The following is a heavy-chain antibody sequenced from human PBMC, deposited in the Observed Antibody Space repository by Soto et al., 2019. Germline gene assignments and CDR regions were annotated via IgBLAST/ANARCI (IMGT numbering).Heavy chain of an antibody. CDR2: INPNSGGT. J-gene: IGHJ4*02. CDR1: GYTFTGYY. D-gene: IGHD4-17*01. CDR3: ATTTADYGDYAFDY. Sequence: GASVKVSCKASGYTFTGYYMHWVRQAPGQGLEWMGWINPNSGGTNYAQKFQGWVTMTRDTSISTAYMELSRLRSDDTAVYYCATTTADYGDYAFDYWGQGTMVTVYS. V-gene: IGHV1-2*04.